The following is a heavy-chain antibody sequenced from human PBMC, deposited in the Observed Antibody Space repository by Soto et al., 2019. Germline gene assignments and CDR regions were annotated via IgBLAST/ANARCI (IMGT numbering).Heavy chain of an antibody. CDR1: GFTFSSYS. CDR2: ISSSSSTI. Sequence: GGSLGLSCAASGFTFSSYSMNWVRQAPGKGLEWVSYISSSSSTIYYADSVKGRFTISRDNAKNSLYLQMNSLRAEDTAVYYYARDRCSSTSCRYYYYYYMDVWGKGTTVTVSS. D-gene: IGHD2-2*01. J-gene: IGHJ6*03. V-gene: IGHV3-48*01. CDR3: ARDRCSSTSCRYYYYYYMDV.